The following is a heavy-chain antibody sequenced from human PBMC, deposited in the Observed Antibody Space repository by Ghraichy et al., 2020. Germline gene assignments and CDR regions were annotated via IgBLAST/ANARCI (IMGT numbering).Heavy chain of an antibody. CDR3: ARDRGSGWLGAEYFHH. D-gene: IGHD6-19*01. CDR1: GFTFSIYG. J-gene: IGHJ1*01. CDR2: ISSSSSYI. V-gene: IGHV3-21*01. Sequence: GESLNISCAASGFTFSIYGMNWVRQAPGKGLEWVSSISSSSSYIYYADSVKGRFTISRDNAKNYLYLQMNSLGAEDTAVYYCARDRGSGWLGAEYFHHWGQGTLLTVSS.